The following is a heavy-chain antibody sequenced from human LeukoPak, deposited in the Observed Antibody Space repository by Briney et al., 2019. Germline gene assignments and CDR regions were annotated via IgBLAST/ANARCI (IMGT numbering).Heavy chain of an antibody. CDR2: IYTSGST. J-gene: IGHJ3*02. V-gene: IGHV4-4*07. CDR1: GGSISSYY. CDR3: ARASSIAAPDAFDI. D-gene: IGHD6-6*01. Sequence: PSETLSLTCTVSGGSISSYYWSWIRQPAGKGLEWIGRIYTSGSTNYNPSLKSRVTMSVDTSKNQFSLKLSSVTAADTAVYYCARASSIAAPDAFDIWGQGTMVTVSS.